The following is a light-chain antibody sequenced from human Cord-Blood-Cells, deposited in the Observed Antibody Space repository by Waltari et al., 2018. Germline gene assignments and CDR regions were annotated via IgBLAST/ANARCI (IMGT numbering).Light chain of an antibody. CDR3: CSYAGSSTFKV. CDR2: EGS. Sequence: QSALTQPASVSGSPGQSITIPCTGTSSDVGSYNLVSWYQQHPGKAPQLMIYEGSKRPSGVSNRFSGSKSGNTASLTISGLQAEDEADYYCCSYAGSSTFKVFGGGTKLTVL. CDR1: SSDVGSYNL. J-gene: IGLJ3*02. V-gene: IGLV2-23*03.